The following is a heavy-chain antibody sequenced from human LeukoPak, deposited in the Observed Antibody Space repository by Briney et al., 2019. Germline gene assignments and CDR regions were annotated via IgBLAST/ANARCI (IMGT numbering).Heavy chain of an antibody. Sequence: PGGSLRLSCAASGFTFDDYTMHWVRQAPGKGLEWVSGISGSGGRTYYADSVKGRFTISRDNSKNTLHLQMNSLRAEDTALYYCAKDTRDGSGTYGYFDSWGQGTLVTVSS. CDR3: AKDTRDGSGTYGYFDS. V-gene: IGHV3-23*01. CDR1: GFTFDDYT. CDR2: ISGSGGRT. D-gene: IGHD3-10*01. J-gene: IGHJ4*02.